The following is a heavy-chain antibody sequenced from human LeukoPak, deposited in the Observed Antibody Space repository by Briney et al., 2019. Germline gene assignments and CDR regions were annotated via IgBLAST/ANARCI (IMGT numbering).Heavy chain of an antibody. Sequence: SETLSLTCAVYGGSFSGYYWSWIRQPPGEGLEWIGEINHSGSTNYNPSLKSRVTISVDTSKNQFSLKLSSVTAADTAVYYCARGPAMVDYWGQGTLVTVSS. CDR1: GGSFSGYY. V-gene: IGHV4-34*01. D-gene: IGHD5-18*01. CDR2: INHSGST. J-gene: IGHJ4*02. CDR3: ARGPAMVDY.